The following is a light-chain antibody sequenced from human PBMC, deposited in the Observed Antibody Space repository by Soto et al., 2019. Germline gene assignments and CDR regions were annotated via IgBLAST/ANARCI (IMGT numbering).Light chain of an antibody. CDR1: HSISSW. J-gene: IGKJ1*01. V-gene: IGKV1-5*01. Sequence: DIHMTQSPSTLSASLVARVTITGLASHSISSWLDWYQQKPGKAPKVLIYDASSLESGVPSRFSGSGSGTEFTLTISRLQAEDVATYYCQQYNTYSSTFGQGTKVDIK. CDR2: DAS. CDR3: QQYNTYSST.